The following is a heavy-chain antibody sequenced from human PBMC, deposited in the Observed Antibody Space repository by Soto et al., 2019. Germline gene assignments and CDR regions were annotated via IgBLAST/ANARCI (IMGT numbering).Heavy chain of an antibody. CDR1: GGTFSSYA. CDR2: IIPIFGTA. Sequence: SVKVSCKASGGTFSSYAISWVRQAPGQGLEWMGGIIPIFGTANYAQKFQGRVTITADESTSTAYMELSSLRSEDTAVYYCARDYYDSSGYSPLQFDYWGQGTLVTVSS. V-gene: IGHV1-69*13. J-gene: IGHJ4*02. D-gene: IGHD3-22*01. CDR3: ARDYYDSSGYSPLQFDY.